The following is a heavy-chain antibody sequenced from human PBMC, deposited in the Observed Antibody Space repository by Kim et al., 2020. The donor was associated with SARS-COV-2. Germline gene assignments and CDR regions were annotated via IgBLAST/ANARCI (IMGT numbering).Heavy chain of an antibody. CDR3: TRASFTVPSPRGDY. V-gene: IGHV3-49*04. J-gene: IGHJ4*02. Sequence: GGSLRLSCTASGFTFGDYAMSWVRQAPGKGLEWVGFIRAKAHGGTTEYAAAVKGRFTITRDDSNSIAYLQMDSLKTEDTAVYYCTRASFTVPSPRGDYWGQGTLVTVSS. CDR2: IRAKAHGGTT. CDR1: GFTFGDYA. D-gene: IGHD4-17*01.